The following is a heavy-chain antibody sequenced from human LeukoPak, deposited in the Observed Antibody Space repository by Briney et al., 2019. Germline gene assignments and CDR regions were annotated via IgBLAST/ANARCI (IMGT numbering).Heavy chain of an antibody. V-gene: IGHV4-34*01. D-gene: IGHD4-17*01. Sequence: PSETLSLTCAVYGGSFSGYYWSWIRQPPGKGLEWIGEINHSGSTGYNPSLKSRVTISLDTSENRFSLRLASVAAAETAVYYCARVNYGDFRVWGQGTLVTVSS. CDR1: GGSFSGYY. CDR3: ARVNYGDFRV. J-gene: IGHJ4*02. CDR2: INHSGST.